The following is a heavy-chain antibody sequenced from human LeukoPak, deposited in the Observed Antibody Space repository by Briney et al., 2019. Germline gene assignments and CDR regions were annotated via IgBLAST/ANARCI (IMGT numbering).Heavy chain of an antibody. CDR2: IIPIFGTA. Sequence: SVKVSCKASGGTFSSYAISWVRQAPGQGLEWMGGIIPIFGTANYAQKFQGRVTITADESTSTAYMELSSLRSEDTAVYYCARSRDIVVVPAAMWDYYYYYYYMDVWGKGTTVTVSS. D-gene: IGHD2-2*01. CDR1: GGTFSSYA. CDR3: ARSRDIVVVPAAMWDYYYYYYYMDV. J-gene: IGHJ6*03. V-gene: IGHV1-69*13.